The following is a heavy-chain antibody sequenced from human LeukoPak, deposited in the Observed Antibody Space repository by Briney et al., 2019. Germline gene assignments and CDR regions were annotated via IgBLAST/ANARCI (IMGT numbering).Heavy chain of an antibody. V-gene: IGHV3-23*01. D-gene: IGHD6-19*01. Sequence: GGSLRLPXAASGFTFSSYAMSWVRQAPGKGLEWVSAISGSGGSTYYADSVKGRFTISRDNSKNTLYLQMNSLRAEDTAVYYCAKDRQQWLVRCWFDPWGQGTLVTVSS. J-gene: IGHJ5*02. CDR2: ISGSGGST. CDR1: GFTFSSYA. CDR3: AKDRQQWLVRCWFDP.